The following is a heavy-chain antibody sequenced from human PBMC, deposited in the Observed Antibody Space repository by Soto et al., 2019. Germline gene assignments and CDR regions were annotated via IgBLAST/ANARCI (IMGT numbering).Heavy chain of an antibody. CDR2: IIPIFGTA. CDR3: EGRDNWNLTGFES. J-gene: IGHJ5*01. CDR1: RGGFDCYS. D-gene: IGHD1-7*01. Sequence: LLNGTSEDCRGGFDCYSRSWVRQSTGQGLEWMGGIIPIFGTANYAQKFQGRVTITADESTSTAYMELSSLRSEDTAVYYCEGRDNWNLTGFESWGHGTLVTGTS. V-gene: IGHV1-69*01.